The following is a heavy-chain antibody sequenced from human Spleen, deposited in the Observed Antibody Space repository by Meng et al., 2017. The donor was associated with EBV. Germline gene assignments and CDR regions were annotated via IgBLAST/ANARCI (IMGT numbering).Heavy chain of an antibody. V-gene: IGHV3-74*01. CDR1: GFTFRNYL. Sequence: VQLVASGGSLDQPGGSLRLSCATSGFTFRNYLRHWVREVPGKGLLWVSRTNEDGGITTYADSVRGRFLISRDNTKNTLYLQITSLRVEDTAVYFCSRDLAGSYDDWGQGTLVTVSS. D-gene: IGHD6-25*01. CDR2: TNEDGGIT. J-gene: IGHJ4*02. CDR3: SRDLAGSYDD.